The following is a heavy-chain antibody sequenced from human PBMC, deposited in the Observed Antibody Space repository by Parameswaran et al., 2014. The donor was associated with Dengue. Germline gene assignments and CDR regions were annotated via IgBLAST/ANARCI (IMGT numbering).Heavy chain of an antibody. V-gene: IGHV1-3*01. CDR3: ARGELRFLAPVEYFDP. J-gene: IGHJ5*02. CDR2: INPNTGKT. Sequence: WVRQAPGQRLEWMGWINPNTGKTKYSLRFQGRVTITSDTSANTAYMEVTNLGSEDTAIYYCARGELRFLAPVEYFDPWGPGNPGHRLL. D-gene: IGHD3-3*01.